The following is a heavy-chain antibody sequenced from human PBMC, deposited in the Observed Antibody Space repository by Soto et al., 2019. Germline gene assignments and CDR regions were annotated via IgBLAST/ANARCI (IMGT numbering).Heavy chain of an antibody. CDR3: ARDYYKYYDSSGYYRSPAY. CDR2: ISYDGSDK. Sequence: GGSLRLSCAASGFTFSSYALHWVRQAPGKGLEWVALISYDGSDKDYAVSVKGRFTISRDSSRNTLFLQMNSLRVEDTAVYFCARDYYKYYDSSGYYRSPAYWGQGTLVTVSS. CDR1: GFTFSSYA. J-gene: IGHJ4*02. V-gene: IGHV3-30-3*01. D-gene: IGHD3-22*01.